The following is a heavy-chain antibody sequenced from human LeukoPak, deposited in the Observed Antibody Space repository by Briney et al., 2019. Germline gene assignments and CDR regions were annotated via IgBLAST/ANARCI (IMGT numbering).Heavy chain of an antibody. J-gene: IGHJ4*02. Sequence: PGRSLRLSCAASGFTFDDYAMHWFRQAPGKGLEWVSGISWNSGSIGYADSVKGRFTISRDNAKNSLYLQMNSLRAEDMALYYCAKESDKWELLRGAFDYWGQGTLVTASS. CDR3: AKESDKWELLRGAFDY. V-gene: IGHV3-9*03. D-gene: IGHD1-26*01. CDR2: ISWNSGSI. CDR1: GFTFDDYA.